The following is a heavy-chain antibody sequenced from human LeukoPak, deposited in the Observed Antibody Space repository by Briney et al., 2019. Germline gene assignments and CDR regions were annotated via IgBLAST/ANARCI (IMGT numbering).Heavy chain of an antibody. CDR1: GYSISSGYY. V-gene: IGHV4-38-2*02. Sequence: SETLSLTCTVSGYSISSGYYWGWIRQPPGKGLEWIGRIYHSGSTYYNPSLKSRVTISVDTCKNQFSLKLSSVTAADTAVYYCATTIQVTPGATNYYYYMDVWGKGTTVTVSS. J-gene: IGHJ6*03. CDR2: IYHSGST. CDR3: ATTIQVTPGATNYYYYMDV. D-gene: IGHD2-2*02.